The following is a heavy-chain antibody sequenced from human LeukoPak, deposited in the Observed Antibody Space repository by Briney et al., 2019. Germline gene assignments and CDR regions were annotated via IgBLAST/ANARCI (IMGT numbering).Heavy chain of an antibody. D-gene: IGHD7-27*01. CDR1: GYTFTDYY. CDR2: INPIFGGT. J-gene: IGHJ4*02. V-gene: IGHV1-2*02. Sequence: ASVKVSFKASGYTFTDYYIHWVRQAPGQGLEWLGWINPIFGGTNYAQKFQGRVTMTTDTPISTAYMELSRLRSDDTAVYYCAPLTGDEHYFDSWGQGTLVSVSS. CDR3: APLTGDEHYFDS.